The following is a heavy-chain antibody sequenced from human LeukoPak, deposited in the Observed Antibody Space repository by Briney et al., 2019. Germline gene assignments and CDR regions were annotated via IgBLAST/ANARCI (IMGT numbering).Heavy chain of an antibody. CDR3: ASTKAETYYDILTGPFDY. CDR1: GDSISSSSYY. V-gene: IGHV4-39*01. D-gene: IGHD3-9*01. J-gene: IGHJ4*02. Sequence: PSETLSLTCTVSGDSISSSSYYWGWIRQPPGKGLEWIGSIYYSGSTYYNPSLKSRVTISVDTSKNQFSLKLSSVTAADTAVYYCASTKAETYYDILTGPFDYWGQGTLVTVSS. CDR2: IYYSGST.